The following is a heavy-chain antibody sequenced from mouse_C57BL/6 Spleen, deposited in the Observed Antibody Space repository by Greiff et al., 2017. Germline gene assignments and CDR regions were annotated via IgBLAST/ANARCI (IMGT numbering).Heavy chain of an antibody. CDR1: GFTFSSYA. D-gene: IGHD2-4*01. V-gene: IGHV5-4*01. J-gene: IGHJ3*01. Sequence: EVKLMESGGGLVKPGGSLKLSCAASGFTFSSYAMSWVRQTPEKRLEWVATISDGGSYTYYPDNVKGRFTISRDNAKNNLYLQMSHLKSEDTAMYYCARDWGLRLWFAYWGQGTLVTVSA. CDR3: ARDWGLRLWFAY. CDR2: ISDGGSYT.